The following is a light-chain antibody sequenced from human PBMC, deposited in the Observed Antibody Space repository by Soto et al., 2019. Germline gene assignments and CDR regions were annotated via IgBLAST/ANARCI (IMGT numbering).Light chain of an antibody. CDR3: QQYNSYSWT. CDR2: QAS. Sequence: DIQMTQSPSTLSASVGDRVTITCRASQSISAWLAWYQQKPDKAPKLLIYQASTLEIGVPSRFSGSGSGTEFTLTISSLQPDDFATYYCQQYNSYSWTFGQGTKVEVK. V-gene: IGKV1-5*03. CDR1: QSISAW. J-gene: IGKJ1*01.